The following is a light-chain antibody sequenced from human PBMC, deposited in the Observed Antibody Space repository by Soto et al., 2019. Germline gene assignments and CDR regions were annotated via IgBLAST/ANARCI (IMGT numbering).Light chain of an antibody. CDR3: QMCDNGLRT. V-gene: IGKV3-15*01. J-gene: IGKJ1*01. CDR2: GAS. CDR1: QSVGSN. Sequence: EIVMTQSPATLSVSPGERVTLSCRASQSVGSNLVWYQQKPGQAPRRLIYGASTRATGIPARFSGSGSGTEFTLTISSLQSEEFAVYYCQMCDNGLRTFGQGNKVEIK.